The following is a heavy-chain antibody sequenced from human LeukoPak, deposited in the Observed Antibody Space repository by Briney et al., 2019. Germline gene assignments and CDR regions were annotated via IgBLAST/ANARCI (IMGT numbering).Heavy chain of an antibody. D-gene: IGHD3-22*01. Sequence: SETLSLTCAVYGGSFSGYYWSWLRQAPGKGLEWFGEINHSGSTNYNPSHKRRVTISGDTTKTQFSLKLSSVTAADTAMYYYARDDRGARAPYSFGIDVWGKGTTVTVSA. CDR3: ARDDRGARAPYSFGIDV. CDR2: INHSGST. CDR1: GGSFSGYY. J-gene: IGHJ6*04. V-gene: IGHV4-34*01.